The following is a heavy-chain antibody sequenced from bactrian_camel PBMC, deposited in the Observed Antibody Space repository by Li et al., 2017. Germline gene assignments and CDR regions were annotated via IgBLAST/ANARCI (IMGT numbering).Heavy chain of an antibody. CDR2: LSTAGGT. Sequence: HVQLVESGGGSVQAGGSLRLSCTASGITTDEADMGWYRQRPGNQCELVAKLSTAGGTDFPNSVKGRFTISEDKVENTLYLQMSSLKPEDTATYFCVYDPHCLSSWHDWGQGTQVTVS. CDR3: VYDPHCLSSWHD. CDR1: GITTDEAD. V-gene: IGHV3S53*01. J-gene: IGHJ4*01. D-gene: IGHD6*01.